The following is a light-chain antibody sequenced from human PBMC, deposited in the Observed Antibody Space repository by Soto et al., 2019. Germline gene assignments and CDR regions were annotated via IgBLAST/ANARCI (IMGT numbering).Light chain of an antibody. Sequence: DIQMTQSPSSLSASVGDRVTITCRASQSISSYLNWYQQKPGKAPKLLIYTASTLESGVPSRFSGSGSGTDFTLTISSLQAEDFATYHCQQSRNTPFTFGQGTKLEIK. J-gene: IGKJ2*01. CDR1: QSISSY. CDR2: TAS. V-gene: IGKV1-39*01. CDR3: QQSRNTPFT.